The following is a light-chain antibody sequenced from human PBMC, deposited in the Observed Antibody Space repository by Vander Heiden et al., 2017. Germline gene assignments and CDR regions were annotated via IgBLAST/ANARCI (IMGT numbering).Light chain of an antibody. J-gene: IGKJ1*01. CDR3: QQYNSSPWT. V-gene: IGKV1-5*03. Sequence: DIQMTPSPSTLSASVGDRVTITCRASQSISSWLAWYQQKPGKAPKLLIYKASSLESGVPSRFSDSGSGTEFTLTISSLQPDDFATYYCQQYNSSPWTFGQGTKVEIK. CDR1: QSISSW. CDR2: KAS.